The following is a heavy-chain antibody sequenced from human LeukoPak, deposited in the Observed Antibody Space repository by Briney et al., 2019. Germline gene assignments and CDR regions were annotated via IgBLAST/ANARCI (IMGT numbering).Heavy chain of an antibody. CDR1: GGTFSSYA. CDR3: ARGGVATVNQYYYYYMDV. J-gene: IGHJ6*03. D-gene: IGHD5-12*01. CDR2: IIPIFGTA. Sequence: SVKVSCKASGGTFSSYAISWVRQAPGQGLEWMGGIIPIFGTANYAQKFQGRVTITADKSTSTAYMELSSLRSDDTAVYYCARGGVATVNQYYYYYMDVWGKGTTVTISS. V-gene: IGHV1-69*06.